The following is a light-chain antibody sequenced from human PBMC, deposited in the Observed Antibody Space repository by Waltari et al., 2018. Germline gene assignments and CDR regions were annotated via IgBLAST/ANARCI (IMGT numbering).Light chain of an antibody. CDR2: KAS. J-gene: IGKJ4*01. V-gene: IGKV1-5*03. Sequence: CQASQSIGKWLVCYQQKPGNADKPLIYKASTLESGVPSRFSGSGSGTEVTLTIRSLQPEDFATYYCQQYNSYSLLSFGGGTKVEI. CDR1: QSIGKW. CDR3: QQYNSYSLLS.